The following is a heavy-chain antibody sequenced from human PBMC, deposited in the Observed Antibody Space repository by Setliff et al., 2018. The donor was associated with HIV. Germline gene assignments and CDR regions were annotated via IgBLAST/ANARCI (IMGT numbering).Heavy chain of an antibody. Sequence: SETLSLTCAVYGGSLSGYHWSWIRQSPEKGLEWIGEINHSGSTNYNPSLKSRVTMSVDTSKNQFSLKLSSVTAADTAVYYCARGGGYDRSGYYPFDYWGQGTPDTVSS. D-gene: IGHD3-22*01. V-gene: IGHV4-34*01. CDR3: ARGGGYDRSGYYPFDY. J-gene: IGHJ4*02. CDR2: INHSGST. CDR1: GGSLSGYH.